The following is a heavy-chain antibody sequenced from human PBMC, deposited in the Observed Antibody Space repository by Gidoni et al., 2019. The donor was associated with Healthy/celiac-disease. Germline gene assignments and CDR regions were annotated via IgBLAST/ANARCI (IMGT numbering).Heavy chain of an antibody. CDR3: TTVGNWGYYYYYYGMDV. Sequence: EVQLVESGGGLVKPGGSLRLSCAASGFTFSNAWMSWVRQAPGKGLEWVGRIKSKTDGGTTDYAAPVKGRFTISRDESKNTLYLQMNSLKTEDTAVYYCTTVGNWGYYYYYYGMDVWGQGTTVTVSS. CDR2: IKSKTDGGTT. CDR1: GFTFSNAW. D-gene: IGHD7-27*01. J-gene: IGHJ6*02. V-gene: IGHV3-15*01.